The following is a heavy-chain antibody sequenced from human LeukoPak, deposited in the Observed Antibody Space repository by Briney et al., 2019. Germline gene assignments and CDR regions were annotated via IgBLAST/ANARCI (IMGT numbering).Heavy chain of an antibody. Sequence: SETLSLTCTVSGGSISSSSYYWGWIRQPPGKGLEWIGSIYYSGSTYYNPSLKSRVTISVDTSKNQFSLKLSSVTAADTAVYYCARHSSGWYWFDYWGQGTRVTVSS. CDR3: ARHSSGWYWFDY. CDR1: GGSISSSSYY. CDR2: IYYSGST. V-gene: IGHV4-39*01. D-gene: IGHD6-19*01. J-gene: IGHJ4*02.